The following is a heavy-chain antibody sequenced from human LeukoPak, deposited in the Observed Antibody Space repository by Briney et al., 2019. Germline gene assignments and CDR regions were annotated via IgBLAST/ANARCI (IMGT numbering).Heavy chain of an antibody. CDR1: GGYISSSSYY. CDR3: AREMYGDYAGFDY. CDR2: IYYSGST. V-gene: IGHV4-39*07. D-gene: IGHD4-17*01. J-gene: IGHJ4*02. Sequence: SETLSLTCTVSGGYISSSSYYWGWIRQLPGQGLEWVGSIYYSGSTYYNPSLKSRVTISVDTSKNQFSLKLGSVTAADTAVYYCAREMYGDYAGFDYWGQGTLVTVSS.